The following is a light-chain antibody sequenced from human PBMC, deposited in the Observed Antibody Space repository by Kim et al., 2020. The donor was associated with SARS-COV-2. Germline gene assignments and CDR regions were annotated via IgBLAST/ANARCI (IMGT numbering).Light chain of an antibody. CDR3: AAWDDSLNGVV. CDR1: SSNIGSNT. CDR2: CKN. V-gene: IGLV1-44*01. Sequence: GQRVTISCSGSSSNIGSNTGNWYQQLPGTAPNLLIYCKNQRPSGVPDRFSCSKSGTSASLAISGLQSEDEADYYCAAWDDSLNGVVFGGGTQLTVL. J-gene: IGLJ2*01.